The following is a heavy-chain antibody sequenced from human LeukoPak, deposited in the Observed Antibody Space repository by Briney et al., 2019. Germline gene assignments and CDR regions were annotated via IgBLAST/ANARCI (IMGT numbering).Heavy chain of an antibody. CDR3: ARDSHTWVAAMIDY. CDR2: IYYSGST. Sequence: SSETLSLTCTVSGGSISSSSYYWGWIRQPPGKGLEWIGSIYYSGSTYYNPSLKSRVTITVDTSKNQFSLKLSSVTAADTAVYYCARDSHTWVAAMIDYWGQGTLVTVSS. D-gene: IGHD2-15*01. CDR1: GGSISSSSYY. J-gene: IGHJ4*02. V-gene: IGHV4-39*07.